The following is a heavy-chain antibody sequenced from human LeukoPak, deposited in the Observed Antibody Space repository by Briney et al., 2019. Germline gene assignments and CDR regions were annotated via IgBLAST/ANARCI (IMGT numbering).Heavy chain of an antibody. CDR2: INPSSGGT. CDR3: ARGPSGSDY. J-gene: IGHJ4*02. V-gene: IGHV1-2*06. Sequence: ASVKVSCKVSGYTFTGYYLHWVRQAPGQGLEWMGRINPSSGGTNYAQKFQGRVIMTRDTSINTAYLDLSSLRSDDTAVYCCARGPSGSDYWGQGTLVIVSS. D-gene: IGHD3-10*01. CDR1: GYTFTGYY.